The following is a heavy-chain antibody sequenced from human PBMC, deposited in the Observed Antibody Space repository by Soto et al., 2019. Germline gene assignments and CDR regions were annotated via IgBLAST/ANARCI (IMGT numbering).Heavy chain of an antibody. CDR2: IRGSGGST. Sequence: VQLFESGGGLVQPGGSLRLSCAASGFTFSSYAMSWVRQAQGKGLEWVSAIRGSGGSTYYADSVKGRFTITRDNSKNTLYLQMNSLRAEDTAVYYCAKDAGSGEGFLEWRNYGMDVWGQGTTVTVSS. V-gene: IGHV3-23*01. CDR1: GFTFSSYA. D-gene: IGHD3-3*01. J-gene: IGHJ6*02. CDR3: AKDAGSGEGFLEWRNYGMDV.